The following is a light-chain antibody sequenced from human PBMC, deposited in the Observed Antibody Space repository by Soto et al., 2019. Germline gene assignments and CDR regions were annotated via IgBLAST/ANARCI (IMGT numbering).Light chain of an antibody. CDR2: AAS. Sequence: DIQMTQSPSSLSASVGDRVTITCRASQSISSYLNWYQQKPGKAPTLLIYAASSLQSGVPSRFSGSVSGTDFTLTISSLEPEDFAMYYCQQSYSTPLTFGPGTKVEIK. CDR1: QSISSY. CDR3: QQSYSTPLT. J-gene: IGKJ1*01. V-gene: IGKV1-39*01.